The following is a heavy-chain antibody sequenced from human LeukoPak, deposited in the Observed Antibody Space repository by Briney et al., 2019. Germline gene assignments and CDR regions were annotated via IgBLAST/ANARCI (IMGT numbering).Heavy chain of an antibody. J-gene: IGHJ4*02. Sequence: PGGSLRLSCEASGFTVSSCWMHWVRQGPGKGLVWVARINTDGSSTAYADSVRGRFTISRDNAKKTLYLQMNSLRGEDTAVYYCTRDFDAATGYWGQGTLVTVSS. CDR2: INTDGSST. CDR1: GFTVSSCW. CDR3: TRDFDAATGY. D-gene: IGHD3-9*01. V-gene: IGHV3-74*01.